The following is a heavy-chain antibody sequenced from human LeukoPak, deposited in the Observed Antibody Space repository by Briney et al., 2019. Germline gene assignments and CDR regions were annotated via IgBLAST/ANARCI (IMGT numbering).Heavy chain of an antibody. V-gene: IGHV3-30*18. Sequence: GGSLRPSCAASGFTFSSYGMHWVRQAPGKGLEWVAVISYDGSNKYYADSVKGRFTISRDNSKNTLYLQMNSLRAEDTAVYYCAKDSSPGGMDVWGQGTTVTVSS. CDR2: ISYDGSNK. J-gene: IGHJ6*02. CDR3: AKDSSPGGMDV. CDR1: GFTFSSYG.